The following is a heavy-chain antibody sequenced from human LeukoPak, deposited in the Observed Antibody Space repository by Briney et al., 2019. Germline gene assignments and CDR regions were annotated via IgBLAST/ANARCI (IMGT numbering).Heavy chain of an antibody. CDR1: GFTFSSYG. CDR2: ISYDGSNK. CDR3: VRDPSGSGFAFDS. V-gene: IGHV3-30*03. D-gene: IGHD1-1*01. J-gene: IGHJ4*02. Sequence: GGSLRLSCAASGFTFSSYGMHWVRQAPGKGLEWVAVISYDGSNKYYADSVKGRFTISRDNSEDTLYLQMNSLRAEDTAVYYCVRDPSGSGFAFDSWGQGALVTVSS.